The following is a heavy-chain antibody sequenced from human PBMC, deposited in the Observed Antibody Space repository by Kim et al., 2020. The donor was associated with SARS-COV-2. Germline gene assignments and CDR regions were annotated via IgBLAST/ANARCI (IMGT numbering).Heavy chain of an antibody. J-gene: IGHJ6*02. CDR3: TRDLRTYYYGSGSYYYYYGMDV. V-gene: IGHV3-49*04. D-gene: IGHD3-10*01. Sequence: GGSLRLSCTASGFTFGDYAMSWVRQAPGKGLEWVGFIRSKAYGGTTEYAASVKGRFTISRDDSKSIAYLQMNSLKTEDTAVYYCTRDLRTYYYGSGSYYYYYGMDVWGQGTTVTVSS. CDR2: IRSKAYGGTT. CDR1: GFTFGDYA.